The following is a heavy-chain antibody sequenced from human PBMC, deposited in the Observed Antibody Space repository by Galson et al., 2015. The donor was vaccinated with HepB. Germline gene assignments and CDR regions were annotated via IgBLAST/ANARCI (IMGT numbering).Heavy chain of an antibody. J-gene: IGHJ3*02. Sequence: SLRLSCAASGFTFGDYAMSWFRQAPGKGLEWVGFIRSKAYGGTTEYAASVKGRFTISRDDSKSIAYLQMNSLKTEDTAVYYCTRTDSSGYYPVSDAFDIWGQGTMVTVSS. D-gene: IGHD3-22*01. CDR2: IRSKAYGGTT. V-gene: IGHV3-49*03. CDR3: TRTDSSGYYPVSDAFDI. CDR1: GFTFGDYA.